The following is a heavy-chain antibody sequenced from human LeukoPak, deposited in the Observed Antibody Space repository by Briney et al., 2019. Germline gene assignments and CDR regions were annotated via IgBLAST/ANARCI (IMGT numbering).Heavy chain of an antibody. CDR2: IYYSGST. D-gene: IGHD3-10*01. CDR3: ARRSVRGVIRY. CDR1: GGSISRGSYY. J-gene: IGHJ4*02. V-gene: IGHV4-61*10. Sequence: PSETLSLTCTVSGGSISRGSYYWSWIRQPAGKGLEWIGYIYYSGSTNYNPSLKSRVTISVDTSKNQFSLKLTSVTAADTAVYSCARRSVRGVIRYWGQGTLVTVSS.